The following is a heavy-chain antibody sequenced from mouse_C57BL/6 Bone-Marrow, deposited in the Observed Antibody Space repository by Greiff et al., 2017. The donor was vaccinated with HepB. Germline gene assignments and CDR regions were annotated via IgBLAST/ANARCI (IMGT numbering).Heavy chain of an antibody. CDR2: ISSGGSYT. CDR1: GFTFSSYG. CDR3: ALPYYYAMDY. Sequence: EVNLVESGGDLVKPGGSLKLSCAASGFTFSSYGMSWVRQTPDKRLAWVATISSGGSYTYYPDSVKGRFTISRDNAKNTLYLQMSSLKSEDTAMYYCALPYYYAMDYWGQGTSVTVSS. J-gene: IGHJ4*01. V-gene: IGHV5-6*01.